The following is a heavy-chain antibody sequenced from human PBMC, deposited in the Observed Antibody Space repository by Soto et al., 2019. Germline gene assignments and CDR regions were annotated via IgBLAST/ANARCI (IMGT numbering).Heavy chain of an antibody. D-gene: IGHD3-3*02. CDR1: GFTFRSYE. CDR3: ARVLGTSPAFDY. CDR2: ISSSGSTI. Sequence: GGALRRACAASGFTFRSYEMNWVRQAPGKGLEWVSYISSSGSTIYYADSVKGRFTISRDNAKNSLYLQMNSLRAEDTAVYYCARVLGTSPAFDYWGQGTLVTVAA. J-gene: IGHJ4*02. V-gene: IGHV3-48*03.